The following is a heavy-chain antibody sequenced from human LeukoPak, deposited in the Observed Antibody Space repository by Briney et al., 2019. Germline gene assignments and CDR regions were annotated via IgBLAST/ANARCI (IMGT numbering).Heavy chain of an antibody. D-gene: IGHD3-16*01. CDR1: GASISSYY. J-gene: IGHJ1*01. V-gene: IGHV4-59*01. CDR2: IYYLGSN. CDR3: ASRPYRTNRGQYFQH. Sequence: SETLSLSCTVSGASISSYYWNWIRQPPGKGLEWIGYIYYLGSNNYNPSQYNPSLKSRVTISVDSSKNQFSLKLNSVTAADTAIYYCASRPYRTNRGQYFQHWGQGSLVTVSS.